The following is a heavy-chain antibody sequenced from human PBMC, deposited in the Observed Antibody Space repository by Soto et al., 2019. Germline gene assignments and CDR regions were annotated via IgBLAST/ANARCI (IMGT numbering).Heavy chain of an antibody. CDR3: AKDGGGIAHIVVVTAIHFDY. J-gene: IGHJ4*02. CDR1: GFTFSSYA. V-gene: IGHV3-23*01. D-gene: IGHD2-21*02. CDR2: ISGSGGST. Sequence: EVQLLESGGGLVQPGGSLRLSCAASGFTFSSYAMSWVRQAPGKGLEWVSAISGSGGSTYYADSVKGRFTISRDNSKNTLYLQMNSMRAEDTAVYYCAKDGGGIAHIVVVTAIHFDYWGQGTLVTVSS.